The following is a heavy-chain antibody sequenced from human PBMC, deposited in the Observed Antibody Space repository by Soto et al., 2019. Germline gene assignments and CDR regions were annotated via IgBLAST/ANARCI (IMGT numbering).Heavy chain of an antibody. V-gene: IGHV3-33*01. J-gene: IGHJ4*02. CDR3: ARDGYCSGGSCYSVPVFDF. CDR2: IWYDGNNK. D-gene: IGHD2-15*01. CDR1: GFTFSNYG. Sequence: QVQLVESGGGVVQPGRSLRLSCAASGFTFSNYGMHWVRQAPGKGLVWVALIWYDGNNKYYADSVKGRFTISRDNSKNTLYLQMNSLRAEDTAVYYCARDGYCSGGSCYSVPVFDFWGQGTLVTVSS.